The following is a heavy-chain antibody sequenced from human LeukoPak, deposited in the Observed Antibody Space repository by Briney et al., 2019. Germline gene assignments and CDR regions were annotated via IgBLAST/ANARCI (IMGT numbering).Heavy chain of an antibody. D-gene: IGHD3-9*01. V-gene: IGHV5-51*01. J-gene: IGHJ3*02. CDR3: ARQRGRMTGYAAGASDI. CDR1: GYSFSNYW. CDR2: IYPGDSDT. Sequence: RGESLKISCKGSGYSFSNYWIAWVRQMPGKGLEWMGVIYPGDSDTRYSPSFQGQVTISADKSISTAFLHWSSLKASDSAMYYCARQRGRMTGYAAGASDIWGQGTMVNVSS.